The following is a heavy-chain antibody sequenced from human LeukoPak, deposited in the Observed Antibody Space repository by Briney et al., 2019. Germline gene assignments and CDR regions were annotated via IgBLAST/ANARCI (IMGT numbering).Heavy chain of an antibody. CDR2: ISAYNGNT. Sequence: ASVKVSCKASGYTFTGYYMHWVRQAPGQGHEWMGWISAYNGNTHYAQKFRDRLTMTTDTSTRTAYLELRSLKSDDTAVYYCARDRLGGDLTGESLYWGQGTLVTVSS. D-gene: IGHD4-17*01. CDR3: ARDRLGGDLTGESLY. CDR1: GYTFTGYY. V-gene: IGHV1-18*04. J-gene: IGHJ4*02.